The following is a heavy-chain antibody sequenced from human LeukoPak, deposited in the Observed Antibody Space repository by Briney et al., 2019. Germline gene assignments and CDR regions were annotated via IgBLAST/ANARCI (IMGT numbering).Heavy chain of an antibody. Sequence: PSETLSLTCTVSGGSFSSGSYYWGWIRQPPGKGLGWIGYIYYSGSTNYNPSLKSRVTISVDTSKNQFSLKLSSVTAADTAVYYCAGRLSSGWYGGHDYWGQGALVTVAS. CDR1: GGSFSSGSYY. V-gene: IGHV4-61*01. D-gene: IGHD6-19*01. CDR3: AGRLSSGWYGGHDY. J-gene: IGHJ4*02. CDR2: IYYSGST.